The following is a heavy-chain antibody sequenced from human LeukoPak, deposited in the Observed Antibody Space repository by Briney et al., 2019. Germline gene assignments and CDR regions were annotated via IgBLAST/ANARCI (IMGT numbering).Heavy chain of an antibody. J-gene: IGHJ4*02. V-gene: IGHV3-23*01. D-gene: IGHD1-1*01. CDR3: AKLATGTTYN. Sequence: GGSLRPSCAASGFTFSTYGMSWVRQAPGKGLEWVSAIGGSGASTYYADSVKGRFTISRDNSKSMLYLQMNSLRADDTAIYYCAKLATGTTYNWGQGTLVTVSS. CDR1: GFTFSTYG. CDR2: IGGSGAST.